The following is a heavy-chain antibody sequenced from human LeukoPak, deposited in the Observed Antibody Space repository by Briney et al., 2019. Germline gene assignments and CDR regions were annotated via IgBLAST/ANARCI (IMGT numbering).Heavy chain of an antibody. D-gene: IGHD1-26*01. CDR2: IQNDGSNK. Sequence: PGGSLRLSCAASGFTFSSYGIHSVRQAPGKGLEWVAFIQNDGSNKYYAASVKGRFTISRDNSKNTLYLQMDSLRAEDTAPYHCAKDEIQGVVGAGPGYWGQGTLVTVSS. CDR1: GFTFSSYG. V-gene: IGHV3-30*02. CDR3: AKDEIQGVVGAGPGY. J-gene: IGHJ4*02.